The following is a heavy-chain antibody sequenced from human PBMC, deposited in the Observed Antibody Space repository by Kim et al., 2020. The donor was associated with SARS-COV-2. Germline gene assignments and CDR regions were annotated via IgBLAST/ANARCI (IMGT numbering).Heavy chain of an antibody. D-gene: IGHD3-10*01. Sequence: ASVKVSCKASGYTFTSYGISWVRQAPGQGLEWMGWISAYNGNTNYAQKLQGRVTMTTDTSTSTAYMELRSLRSDDTAVYYCARDPRPTMVRGVSFYYYGMDVWGQGTTVTVSS. CDR3: ARDPRPTMVRGVSFYYYGMDV. CDR1: GYTFTSYG. J-gene: IGHJ6*02. V-gene: IGHV1-18*04. CDR2: ISAYNGNT.